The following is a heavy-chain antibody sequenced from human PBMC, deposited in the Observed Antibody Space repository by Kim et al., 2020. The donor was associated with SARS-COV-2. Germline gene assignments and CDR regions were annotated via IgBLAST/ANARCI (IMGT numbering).Heavy chain of an antibody. CDR3: ARVHLAVAGY. D-gene: IGHD6-19*01. CDR2: INHSGST. V-gene: IGHV4-34*01. CDR1: GGSFSGYY. J-gene: IGHJ4*02. Sequence: SETLSLTCAVYGGSFSGYYWSWIRQPPGKGLEWIGEINHSGSTNYNPSLKSRVTISVDTSKNQFSLKLSSVTAADTAVYYCARVHLAVAGYWGQGTLVTVSS.